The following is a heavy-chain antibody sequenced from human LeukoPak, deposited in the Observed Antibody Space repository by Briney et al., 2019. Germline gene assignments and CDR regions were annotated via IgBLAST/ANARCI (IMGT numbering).Heavy chain of an antibody. CDR2: ISAYNGNT. J-gene: IGHJ5*02. V-gene: IGHV1-18*04. CDR3: AREKSRGYSYGRTNWFDP. Sequence: ASVKLSCTASGYTFTSYGISWVRQAPGQGLEWMAWISAYNGNTNYAQKLQGRVTMTTDTSTSTAYMELRSLRSDDTAVYYCAREKSRGYSYGRTNWFDPWGQGTLVTVSS. CDR1: GYTFTSYG. D-gene: IGHD5-18*01.